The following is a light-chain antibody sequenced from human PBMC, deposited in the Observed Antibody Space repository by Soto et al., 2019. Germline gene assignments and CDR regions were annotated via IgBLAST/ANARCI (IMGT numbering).Light chain of an antibody. CDR1: QSVTTSF. CDR2: DVS. CDR3: QHYGNSLFT. Sequence: LTQSPGTVSLSPGERATFSSRTSQSVTTSFLAWYQQKPGQAPRLLIYDVSNRATGIPDRFIGSGSGTDFTLTINRLEPEDFAMYYCQHYGNSLFTFGPGTKVEMK. J-gene: IGKJ3*01. V-gene: IGKV3-20*01.